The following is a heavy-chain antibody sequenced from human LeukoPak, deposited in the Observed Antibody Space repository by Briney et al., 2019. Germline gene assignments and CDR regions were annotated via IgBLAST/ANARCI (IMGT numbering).Heavy chain of an antibody. D-gene: IGHD4-11*01. Sequence: SDPLSLTCTVSGGSISSDYWSWLRQPPGKGLEWIGYIYYSGRTYYNPSLKSRITISVDTSKNQFSLKLSSVTAADTAVYYCARGYYSPHYWGQGTLVSVSS. J-gene: IGHJ4*02. V-gene: IGHV4-59*07. CDR3: ARGYYSPHY. CDR1: GGSISSDY. CDR2: IYYSGRT.